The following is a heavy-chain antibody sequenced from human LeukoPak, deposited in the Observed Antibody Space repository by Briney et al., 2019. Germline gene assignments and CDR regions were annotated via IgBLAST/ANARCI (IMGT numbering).Heavy chain of an antibody. CDR1: GYTFTGYY. Sequence: ASVKVSCEAPGYTFTGYYMHWVRQAPGQGLEWMGWINPNSGGTNYAQKFQGRVTMTRDTSISTAYMELSRLRSDDTAVYYCARDGGIGSGYDYDYWGQGTLVTVSS. CDR2: INPNSGGT. J-gene: IGHJ4*02. CDR3: ARDGGIGSGYDYDY. V-gene: IGHV1-2*02. D-gene: IGHD5-12*01.